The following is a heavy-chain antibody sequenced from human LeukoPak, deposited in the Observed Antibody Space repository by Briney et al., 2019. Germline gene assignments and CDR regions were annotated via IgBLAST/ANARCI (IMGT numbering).Heavy chain of an antibody. Sequence: GGSLRLSCAASGYTFSSYEMNRVRQAPGKGLEWVSYISSSGSTIYYADSVKGRFTISRDNAKNSLYLQMNSLRAEDTAVYYCARGRSVAVLGDYFDYWGQGTLVTVSS. V-gene: IGHV3-48*03. CDR1: GYTFSSYE. D-gene: IGHD6-19*01. J-gene: IGHJ4*02. CDR2: ISSSGSTI. CDR3: ARGRSVAVLGDYFDY.